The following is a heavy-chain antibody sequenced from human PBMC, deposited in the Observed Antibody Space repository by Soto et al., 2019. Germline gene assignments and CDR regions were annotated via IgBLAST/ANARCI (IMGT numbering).Heavy chain of an antibody. CDR1: GGTFSSYT. J-gene: IGHJ3*02. V-gene: IGHV1-69*08. CDR2: IIPILGIA. CDR3: ARDPPHLPLKSGAFDI. Sequence: QVQLVQSGAEVKKPGSSVKVSCKASGGTFSSYTISWVRQAPGQGLEWMGRIIPILGIANYAQKFQGRVTITADKSTSTAYVELSSLVSDDTAVDYGARDPPHLPLKSGAFDIWGQGTMVTVSS.